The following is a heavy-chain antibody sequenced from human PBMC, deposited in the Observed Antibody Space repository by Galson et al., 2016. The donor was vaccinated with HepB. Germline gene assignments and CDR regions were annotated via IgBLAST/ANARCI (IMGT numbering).Heavy chain of an antibody. CDR2: MNTNDGGT. CDR3: TRARGSGFGVFPDY. D-gene: IGHD3-3*01. CDR1: GYYFTSYD. V-gene: IGHV1-8*01. J-gene: IGHJ4*02. Sequence: SVKVSCKASGYYFTSYDINWVRQVPGQGLEWVGWMNTNDGGTGCIQKFQGRVTLTRDTPMNTAYMEMDSLTSDDSAISSCTRARGSGFGVFPDYWGQGTVITVPS.